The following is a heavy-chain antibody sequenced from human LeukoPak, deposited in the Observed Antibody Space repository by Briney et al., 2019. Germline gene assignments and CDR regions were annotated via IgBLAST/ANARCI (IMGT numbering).Heavy chain of an antibody. CDR2: IYGDGST. D-gene: IGHD6-13*01. CDR3: ARGIAAAGTALYN. V-gene: IGHV3-53*01. J-gene: IGHJ4*02. Sequence: GGSLRLSCAASGFTFSDHYMSWVRQAPGKGLEWVSTIYGDGSTYSADSVKGRFTISRDQSKNTLYLQINSLRAGDTAVYYCARGIAAAGTALYNWGQGTLLTVSS. CDR1: GFTFSDHY.